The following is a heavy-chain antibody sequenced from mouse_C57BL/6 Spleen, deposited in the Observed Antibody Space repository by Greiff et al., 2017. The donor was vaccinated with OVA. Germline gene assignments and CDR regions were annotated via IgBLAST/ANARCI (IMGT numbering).Heavy chain of an antibody. V-gene: IGHV1-82*01. J-gene: IGHJ4*01. Sequence: VQLQPSGPELVKPGASVKISCKASGYAFSSSWMNWVKQRPGKGLEWIGRIYPGDGDTNYNGKFKGKATLTADKSSSTAYMQLSSLTAEDSAVYFCASLIYYYGSSYWGQGTSVTVSS. CDR3: ASLIYYYGSSY. CDR1: GYAFSSSW. CDR2: IYPGDGDT. D-gene: IGHD1-1*01.